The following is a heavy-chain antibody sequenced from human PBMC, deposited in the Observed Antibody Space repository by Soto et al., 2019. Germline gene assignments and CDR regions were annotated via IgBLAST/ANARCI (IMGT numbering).Heavy chain of an antibody. D-gene: IGHD4-17*01. CDR2: ISIRGDYS. Sequence: EGQLLQSGGGLVQPGESLRLSCAASGFTFSSSGMIWVRQAPGKGLEWVSSISIRGDYSYYADSVKGRFTISRDNSKNTLYLQMSSLTAEDTALYYCANHGGFDFWGQGTMVAVSS. V-gene: IGHV3-23*01. J-gene: IGHJ3*01. CDR1: GFTFSSSG. CDR3: ANHGGFDF.